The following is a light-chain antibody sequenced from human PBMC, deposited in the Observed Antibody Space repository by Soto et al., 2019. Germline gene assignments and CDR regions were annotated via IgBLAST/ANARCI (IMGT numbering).Light chain of an antibody. CDR3: QHYNSYPWT. V-gene: IGKV1-5*03. Sequence: DIQMTQSPSTLSASVGDRVTITCRASQSISSWLAWYQRKPGKAPKLLIYKASSLESGVPSRFSCSGSGTEFTLTISSLQPDDFATYCCQHYNSYPWTFGQGTKVEIK. CDR2: KAS. J-gene: IGKJ1*01. CDR1: QSISSW.